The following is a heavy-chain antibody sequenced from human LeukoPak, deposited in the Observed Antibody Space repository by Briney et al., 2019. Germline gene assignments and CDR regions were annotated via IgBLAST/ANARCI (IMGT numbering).Heavy chain of an antibody. CDR3: ARSTILGVVIYAFDI. Sequence: PSETLSLTCTVSGGSISSYYWSWIRQPPGKGLEWIGYIYYSGSTNYNPSLKSRVTISVDTSKNQFSLKLSSVTAADTAVYYCARSTILGVVIYAFDIWGQGTMVTVSS. CDR1: GGSISSYY. J-gene: IGHJ3*02. CDR2: IYYSGST. V-gene: IGHV4-59*01. D-gene: IGHD3-3*01.